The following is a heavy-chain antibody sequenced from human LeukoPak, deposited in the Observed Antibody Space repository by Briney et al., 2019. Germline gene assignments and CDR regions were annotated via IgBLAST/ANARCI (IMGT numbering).Heavy chain of an antibody. CDR1: GFTLSRYS. CDR3: AKNVYSRDSNYFDY. J-gene: IGHJ4*02. V-gene: IGHV3-23*01. Sequence: GRSLRLSCVVSGFTLSRYSMNWVRQAPGKGLEWISIVDVGYRTFYADSVKGRFTISRDNSKNTLYLQMNSLRAEDTAIYYCAKNVYSRDSNYFDYWGQGTLVTVSS. CDR2: VDVGYRT. D-gene: IGHD6-13*01.